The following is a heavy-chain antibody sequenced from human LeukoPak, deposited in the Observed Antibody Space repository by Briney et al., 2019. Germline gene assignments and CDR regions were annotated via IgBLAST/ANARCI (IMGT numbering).Heavy chain of an antibody. CDR1: GYTFTSYG. V-gene: IGHV1-18*01. J-gene: IGHJ4*02. CDR3: ARDSALPWFGEPRADDY. Sequence: GASVKVSCKASGYTFTSYGISWVRQAPGQGLEWMGWISAYNGNTNYAQKLQGRVTMTTDTSTSTAYMELRSLRSDDTAVYYCARDSALPWFGEPRADDYWGQGTLVTVSS. CDR2: ISAYNGNT. D-gene: IGHD3-10*01.